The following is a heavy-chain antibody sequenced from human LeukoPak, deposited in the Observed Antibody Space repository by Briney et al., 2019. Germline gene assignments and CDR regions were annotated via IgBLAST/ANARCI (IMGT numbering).Heavy chain of an antibody. CDR1: GGTFSSYA. D-gene: IGHD6-19*01. V-gene: IGHV1-69*13. CDR3: AGGVAVAGPFDY. J-gene: IGHJ4*02. Sequence: GASVKVSCKASGGTFSSYAISWARQAPGQGLEWMGGIIPIFGTANYAQKFQGRVTITADESTSTAYMELSSLRSEDTAVYYCAGGVAVAGPFDYWGQGTLVTVSS. CDR2: IIPIFGTA.